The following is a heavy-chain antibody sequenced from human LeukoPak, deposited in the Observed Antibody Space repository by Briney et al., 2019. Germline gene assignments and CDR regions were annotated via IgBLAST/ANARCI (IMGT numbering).Heavy chain of an antibody. V-gene: IGHV4-31*03. CDR3: ARDTAVAGTYDY. D-gene: IGHD6-19*01. Sequence: SETLSLTCTVSGGSISSGGYYWSWIRQHQGKGLEWIGYIYYSGSTYYNPSLKSRVTISVDTSKNQFSLKLSSVTAADTAVYYCARDTAVAGTYDYWGQGTLVTVSS. CDR1: GGSISSGGYY. CDR2: IYYSGST. J-gene: IGHJ4*02.